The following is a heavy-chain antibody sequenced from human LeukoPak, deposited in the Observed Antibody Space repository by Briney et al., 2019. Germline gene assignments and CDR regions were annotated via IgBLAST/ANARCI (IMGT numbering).Heavy chain of an antibody. J-gene: IGHJ6*02. V-gene: IGHV1-46*01. Sequence: ASVKVSCKASGYTFTSYYMHWVRQAPGQGLEWMGIINPSGGSTSYAQKFQGRVTMTRDTSTSTVYMELSSLRSEDTAAYYCARVGSGSYRNYYYYGMDVWGQGTTVTVSS. CDR1: GYTFTSYY. D-gene: IGHD1-26*01. CDR2: INPSGGST. CDR3: ARVGSGSYRNYYYYGMDV.